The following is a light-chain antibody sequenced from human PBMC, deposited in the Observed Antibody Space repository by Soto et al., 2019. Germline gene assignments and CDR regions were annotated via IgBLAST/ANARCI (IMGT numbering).Light chain of an antibody. CDR3: HQYGASPWT. Sequence: VIWMTQSPSLLSASTGDRVTISCRMSQGISSYLAWYQQKPGKAPELLIYAASTRATGTPDRFSASGSATEFTLNINRLEPEDFAVYYCHQYGASPWTFGQGTKVDIK. J-gene: IGKJ1*01. CDR1: QGISSY. V-gene: IGKV1D-8*03. CDR2: AAS.